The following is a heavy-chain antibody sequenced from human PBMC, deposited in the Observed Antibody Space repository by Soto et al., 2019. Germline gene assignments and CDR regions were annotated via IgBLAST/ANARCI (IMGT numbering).Heavy chain of an antibody. CDR3: GRISGIYYYGMDV. Sequence: SETLSLTCTISGGSISGYYWTWIRQSPGKGLEYIGYVYNGNTNYNPSLNSRVTISVDTSKNQFSLKLSSVTAADTAVYYCGRISGIYYYGMDVWGQGTTVTVSS. V-gene: IGHV4-59*08. CDR2: VYNGNT. CDR1: GGSISGYY. J-gene: IGHJ6*02. D-gene: IGHD3-10*01.